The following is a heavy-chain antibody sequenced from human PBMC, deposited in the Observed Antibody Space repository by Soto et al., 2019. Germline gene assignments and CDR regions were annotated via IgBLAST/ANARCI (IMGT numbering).Heavy chain of an antibody. CDR2: ISPDRMKT. CDR1: GFTFNSFS. CDR3: VKDGRPGVFGGWFDP. V-gene: IGHV3-30*04. Sequence: QFQVVESGGGVVQSGTSLRLSCVGIGFTFNSFSMHWVRQAPGKGLEWLAVISPDRMKTYIRESVKGGVTISRGNSKKVIYLQMNNVTFEATGVYYCVKDGRPGVFGGWFDPWGQGTLVTVSS. D-gene: IGHD3-10*01. J-gene: IGHJ5*02.